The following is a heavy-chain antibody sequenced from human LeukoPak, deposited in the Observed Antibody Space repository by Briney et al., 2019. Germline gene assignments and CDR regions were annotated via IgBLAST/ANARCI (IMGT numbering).Heavy chain of an antibody. Sequence: GGSLRLSCAASGFTFNSYWMSWVRQAPGKGLEWVANIKQDGSEKYSVDSVKGRFTISRDNAKNSLYLQMNSLRAEDTAVYYCARVVEQFSYYYYYYMDVWGKGTTVTVSS. V-gene: IGHV3-7*01. CDR1: GFTFNSYW. CDR2: IKQDGSEK. J-gene: IGHJ6*03. CDR3: ARVVEQFSYYYYYYMDV. D-gene: IGHD6-19*01.